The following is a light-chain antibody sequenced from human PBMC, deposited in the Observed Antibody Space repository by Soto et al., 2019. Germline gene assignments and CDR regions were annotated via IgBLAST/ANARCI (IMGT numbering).Light chain of an antibody. CDR1: SSDVGSYNL. CDR3: CSYAGSIVV. CDR2: EGS. Sequence: QSALTQPASVSGSPGQSITISCTGTSSDVGSYNLVSWYQQHPGKAHKLMIYEGSKRPSGVSNRFSGSKSGNTASLTISGLQAEDEADYYCCSYAGSIVVFGGGTKLTVL. J-gene: IGLJ2*01. V-gene: IGLV2-23*01.